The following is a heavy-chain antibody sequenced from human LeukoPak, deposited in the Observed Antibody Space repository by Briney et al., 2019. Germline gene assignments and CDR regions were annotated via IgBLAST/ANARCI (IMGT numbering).Heavy chain of an antibody. CDR3: ASWYSSSSFGYFDY. Sequence: SETLSLTCTVSGGSISSHYWSWIRQPPGKGLEWIGYIYYSGSTNYNPSLKSRVTISVDTSKNQFSLKLSSVTAADTAVYYCASWYSSSSFGYFDYWGQGTLVTVSS. J-gene: IGHJ4*02. V-gene: IGHV4-59*11. CDR2: IYYSGST. CDR1: GGSISSHY. D-gene: IGHD6-6*01.